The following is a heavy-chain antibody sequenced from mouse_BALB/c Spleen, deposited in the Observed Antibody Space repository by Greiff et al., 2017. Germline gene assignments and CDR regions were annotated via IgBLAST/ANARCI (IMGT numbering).Heavy chain of an antibody. Sequence: EVKLVESGGGLVKLGGSLKLSCAASGFTFSSYYMSWVRQTPEKRLELVAAINSNGGSTYYPDTVKGRFTISRDNAKNTLYLQMSSLKSEDTALYYCARQDRYGNPFDYWGQGTTLTVSS. CDR3: ARQDRYGNPFDY. J-gene: IGHJ2*01. CDR2: INSNGGST. V-gene: IGHV5-6-2*01. CDR1: GFTFSSYY. D-gene: IGHD2-14*01.